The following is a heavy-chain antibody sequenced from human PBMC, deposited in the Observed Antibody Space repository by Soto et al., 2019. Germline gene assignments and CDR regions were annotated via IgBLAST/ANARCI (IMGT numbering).Heavy chain of an antibody. V-gene: IGHV4-39*01. Sequence: SETLSLTCTVSGDSMTSSSYYWGWFRQPPGEGLEWIGSIYYSERTSYNSGSTYYSPSLKSRVTISGDTPKSQFSLKLSSVTAADTAVYYCARHTRNKFDPWGQGTLVTVSS. J-gene: IGHJ5*02. CDR1: GDSMTSSSYY. CDR3: ARHTRNKFDP. CDR2: IYYSERTSYNSGST.